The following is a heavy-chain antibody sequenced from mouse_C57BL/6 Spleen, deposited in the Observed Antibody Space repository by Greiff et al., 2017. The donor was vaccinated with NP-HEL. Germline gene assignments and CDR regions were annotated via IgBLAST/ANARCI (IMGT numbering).Heavy chain of an antibody. Sequence: EVKLMESGEGLVKPGGSLKLSCAASGFTFSSYAMSWVRQTPEKRLEWVAYISSGGDYIYYADTVKGRFTISRDNARNTLYLQMSSLKSEDTAMYYCTRDGGYDHVGYWGQGTTLTVSS. V-gene: IGHV5-9-1*02. D-gene: IGHD2-2*01. CDR3: TRDGGYDHVGY. CDR2: ISSGGDYI. J-gene: IGHJ2*01. CDR1: GFTFSSYA.